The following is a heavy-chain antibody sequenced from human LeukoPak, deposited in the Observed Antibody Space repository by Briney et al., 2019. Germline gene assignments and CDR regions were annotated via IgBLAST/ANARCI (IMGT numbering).Heavy chain of an antibody. CDR3: ARELDTSSSKFDP. CDR2: INHSGST. V-gene: IGHV4-34*01. J-gene: IGHJ5*02. Sequence: SETLSLTCAVYGGSFSGYYWSWIRQPPGKGLEWIGEINHSGSTNYNPSLKSRVTISVDTSKNQFSLKLSSVTAADTAVYYCARELDTSSSKFDPWGQGTLVTVSS. CDR1: GGSFSGYY. D-gene: IGHD2-2*01.